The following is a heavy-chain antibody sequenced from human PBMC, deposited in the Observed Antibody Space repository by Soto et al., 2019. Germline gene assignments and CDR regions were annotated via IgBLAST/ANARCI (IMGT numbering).Heavy chain of an antibody. CDR2: IYYSGST. CDR1: GGSISSYY. V-gene: IGHV4-59*01. J-gene: IGHJ6*02. CDR3: ARGKDTAMVYYYYYGMDV. D-gene: IGHD5-18*01. Sequence: QVQLQESGPGLVKPSETLSLTCTVSGGSISSYYWSWIRQPPGKGLEWIGYIYYSGSTNYNPSLKSRVTISVDTSKNQFSLKLSSVTAADTAVYYCARGKDTAMVYYYYYGMDVWGQGTTDTVSS.